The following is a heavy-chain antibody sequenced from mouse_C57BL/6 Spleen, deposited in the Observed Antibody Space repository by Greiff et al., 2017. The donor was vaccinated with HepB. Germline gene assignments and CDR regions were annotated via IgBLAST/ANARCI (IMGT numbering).Heavy chain of an antibody. J-gene: IGHJ1*03. D-gene: IGHD1-1*01. CDR2: IRNKANGYTT. CDR1: GFTFTDYY. V-gene: IGHV7-3*01. Sequence: DVMLVESGGGLVQPGGSLSLSCAASGFTFTDYYMSWVRQPPGKALEWLGFIRNKANGYTTEYSASVKGRFTISRDNSQSILYLQMNALRAEDSATYYCARYERLQYYFEGWGTGTTVTVSS. CDR3: ARYERLQYYFEG.